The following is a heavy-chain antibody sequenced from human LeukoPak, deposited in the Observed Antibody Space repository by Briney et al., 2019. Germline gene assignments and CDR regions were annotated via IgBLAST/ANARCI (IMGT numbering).Heavy chain of an antibody. J-gene: IGHJ4*02. Sequence: GGSLRLTCAGSGFTFRGYRIHWVRQVPGKGLVWVSRINGDGSSATYADSVKGRFTISRDDAKNTVYLQMNNLRAEDTAVYYCARDQYYQLLLWGQGSLVTVSP. D-gene: IGHD2-2*01. CDR3: ARDQYYQLLL. CDR2: INGDGSSA. V-gene: IGHV3-74*03. CDR1: GFTFRGYR.